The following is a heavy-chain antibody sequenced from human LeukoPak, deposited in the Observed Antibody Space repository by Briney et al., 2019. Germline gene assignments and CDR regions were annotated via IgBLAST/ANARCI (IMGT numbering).Heavy chain of an antibody. V-gene: IGHV1-18*01. D-gene: IGHD5-18*01. CDR2: ISAYNGNT. CDR1: GYTFTSYG. CDR3: ARRDTAMVVGFYYYYGMDV. J-gene: IGHJ6*02. Sequence: ASVKVSCKASGYTFTSYGISWMRQAPGQGLEWMGWISAYNGNTNYAQKLQGRVTMTTDTSTSTAYMELRSLRSDDTAVYYCARRDTAMVVGFYYYYGMDVWGQGTTVTVSS.